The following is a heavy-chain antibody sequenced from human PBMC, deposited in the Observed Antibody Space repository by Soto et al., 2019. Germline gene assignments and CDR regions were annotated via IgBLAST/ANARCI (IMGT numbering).Heavy chain of an antibody. D-gene: IGHD3-10*01. J-gene: IGHJ3*02. CDR2: IIPIFGTA. Sequence: SVKVSCKASGGTFSSYAISWVRQAPGQGLEWMGGIIPIFGTANYAQKFQGRVTITADESTSTPYMELSSLRSEDTAVYYCARDKKGARGAFDIGGQGTMVTVSS. V-gene: IGHV1-69*13. CDR1: GGTFSSYA. CDR3: ARDKKGARGAFDI.